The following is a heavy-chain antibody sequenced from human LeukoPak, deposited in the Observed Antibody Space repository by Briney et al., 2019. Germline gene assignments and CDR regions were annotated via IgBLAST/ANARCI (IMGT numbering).Heavy chain of an antibody. J-gene: IGHJ4*02. CDR3: ARLRPPAVVVVVAATYYFDY. Sequence: PSETLSLTCTVSGVSISSSSYYWGWIRQPPGKGLEWIGSIYYSGSTYYNPSLKSRVTISADTSKNQFSLKLSSVTAADTAVYYCARLRPPAVVVVVAATYYFDYWGQGTLVTVSS. CDR2: IYYSGST. CDR1: GVSISSSSYY. V-gene: IGHV4-39*01. D-gene: IGHD2-15*01.